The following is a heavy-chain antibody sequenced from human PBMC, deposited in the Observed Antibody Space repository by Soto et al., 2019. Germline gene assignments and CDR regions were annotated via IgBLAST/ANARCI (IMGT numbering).Heavy chain of an antibody. CDR3: ACSPYASYDYPMDD. Sequence: ASVKVSCKASGYTFTSYVISWVRQAPGQGLEWMGWISAYNGNTNYAQKLQGRVTMTTDTSTSTAYMELRSLRSDDTAVYYCACSPYASYDYPMDDWGQGTLVNVSS. D-gene: IGHD5-12*01. J-gene: IGHJ4*02. CDR2: ISAYNGNT. V-gene: IGHV1-18*01. CDR1: GYTFTSYV.